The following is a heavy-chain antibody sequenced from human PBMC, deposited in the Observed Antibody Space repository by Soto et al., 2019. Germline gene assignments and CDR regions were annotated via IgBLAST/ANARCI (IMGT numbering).Heavy chain of an antibody. CDR1: GLIFSDYH. Sequence: EVQLVESGGGLVQPGGSPRLSCAASGLIFSDYHMDWVRQAPGKGLEWVGRIRRKANSYTTQYAASVKGRFTISRDDSKNSLYLQMNSLKTEDTAVYYCAMLGGWSGGSNDMDVWGQWTTVTVSS. D-gene: IGHD6-19*01. V-gene: IGHV3-72*01. J-gene: IGHJ6*02. CDR3: AMLGGWSGGSNDMDV. CDR2: IRRKANSYTT.